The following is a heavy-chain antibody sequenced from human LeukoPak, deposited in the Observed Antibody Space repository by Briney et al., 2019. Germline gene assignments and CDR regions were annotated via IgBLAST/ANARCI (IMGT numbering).Heavy chain of an antibody. D-gene: IGHD2-8*01. J-gene: IGHJ4*02. V-gene: IGHV3-30*04. CDR3: ARVYLERLTAGYFDH. Sequence: GRSLRLSCAASGFTFSTYAMNWVRQAPGKGLEWVAVISYDGRQNYYADPVKGRFTISRDNSKNTLYLQMNSLRDEDSAAYYCARVYLERLTAGYFDHWGQGTWVTVSP. CDR1: GFTFSTYA. CDR2: ISYDGRQN.